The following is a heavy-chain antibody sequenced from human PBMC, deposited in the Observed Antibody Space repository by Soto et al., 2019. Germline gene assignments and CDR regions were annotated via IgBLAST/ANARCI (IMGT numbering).Heavy chain of an antibody. D-gene: IGHD3-3*01. CDR3: AKDLEDFFSGYPPTSGMDV. V-gene: IGHV3-23*01. J-gene: IGHJ6*02. Sequence: GGSLRLSCAASGFTFSSYAMSSVRQAQGKGLEWVSAISGSGGSTYYADSVKGRFTISRDNYKNTLYLQMNSLRAEDTAVYYCAKDLEDFFSGYPPTSGMDVWGQDTTLTISS. CDR2: ISGSGGST. CDR1: GFTFSSYA.